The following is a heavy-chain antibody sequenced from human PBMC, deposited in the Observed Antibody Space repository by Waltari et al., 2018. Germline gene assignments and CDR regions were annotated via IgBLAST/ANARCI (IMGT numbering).Heavy chain of an antibody. V-gene: IGHV3-74*01. CDR1: GFTFNGYW. CDR3: ARAFVNIAARGMDA. CDR2: ISSNGNYG. D-gene: IGHD6-13*01. Sequence: EVLLVESGGGLVQPGGSLRLSCAASGFTFNGYWMYWVRQAPGKGLVWVSTISSNGNYGTYAYSGRGRFTISRDNAKNTLYLQMNSLTAEDTAVYYCARAFVNIAARGMDAWGQGTAVTVSS. J-gene: IGHJ6*02.